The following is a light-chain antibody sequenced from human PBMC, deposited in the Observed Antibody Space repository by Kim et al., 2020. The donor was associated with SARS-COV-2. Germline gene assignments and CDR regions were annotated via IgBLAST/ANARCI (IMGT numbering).Light chain of an antibody. V-gene: IGKV1-5*03. CDR3: QQYISYSPYT. Sequence: DIQMTQSPYTLSASVGDRVTITCRASQSISSWLAWYQQKPGKAPKLLIYEASSLESGVPSRFGGSGSGTEFTLTISSLQPDDFATYYCQQYISYSPYTFGQGTKLEI. J-gene: IGKJ2*01. CDR2: EAS. CDR1: QSISSW.